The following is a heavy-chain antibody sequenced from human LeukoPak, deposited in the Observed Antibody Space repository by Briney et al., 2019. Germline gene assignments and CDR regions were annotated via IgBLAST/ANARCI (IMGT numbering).Heavy chain of an antibody. CDR1: GYTFTSYG. V-gene: IGHV1-18*01. CDR3: ARVGTDYDFWSGYPWSYYGMDV. Sequence: GASVKVSCKASGYTFTSYGISWVRQAPGQGLEWMGWISAYNGNTNYAQKLQGRVTMTTDTSTSTAYMELRSLRSDDTAVYYCARVGTDYDFWSGYPWSYYGMDVWGQGTTVTVSS. CDR2: ISAYNGNT. J-gene: IGHJ6*02. D-gene: IGHD3-3*01.